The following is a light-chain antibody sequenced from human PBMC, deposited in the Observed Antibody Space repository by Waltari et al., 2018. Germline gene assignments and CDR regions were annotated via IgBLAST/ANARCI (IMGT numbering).Light chain of an antibody. J-gene: IGLJ2*01. Sequence: QSALSQPASVSGSPGQSITISCTGSSSDVGGDDSVSWYQDHPGQAPKVIIYDVNNRPSGVSDRFSGSKSGNTASLTISGLQAEDEANYYCCSQSSYNGVIIGGGTKLTVL. CDR1: SSDVGGDDS. CDR3: CSQSSYNGVI. CDR2: DVN. V-gene: IGLV2-14*03.